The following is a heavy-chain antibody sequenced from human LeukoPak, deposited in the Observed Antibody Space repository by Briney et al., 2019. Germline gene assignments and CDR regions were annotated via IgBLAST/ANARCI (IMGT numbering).Heavy chain of an antibody. J-gene: IGHJ3*02. CDR3: ARRFAPSRNDAFDI. Sequence: SETLSLTCTVSGGSISSYYWSWIRQPPGKGLEWMGNIYYSGSTNYNSSLKSRVTISVDTSKNQISLKLRSVTAADTAVYYCARRFAPSRNDAFDIWGQGTMVTVSS. CDR2: IYYSGST. V-gene: IGHV4-59*08. D-gene: IGHD3-10*01. CDR1: GGSISSYY.